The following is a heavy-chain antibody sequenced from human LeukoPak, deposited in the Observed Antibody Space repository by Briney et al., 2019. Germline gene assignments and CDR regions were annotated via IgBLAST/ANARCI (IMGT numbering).Heavy chain of an antibody. Sequence: ASVKVSCKASGYTFTDYGISWVRQAPGQGLEWMGWISTYNHKTSYAQRLQGRVTMTTDTSTSTAYMELRNLTSDDTAMYYCARDRLLYDILTGYYTWFDAWGDGTLVSVSS. CDR2: ISTYNHKT. D-gene: IGHD3-9*01. CDR1: GYTFTDYG. J-gene: IGHJ5*01. CDR3: ARDRLLYDILTGYYTWFDA. V-gene: IGHV1-18*01.